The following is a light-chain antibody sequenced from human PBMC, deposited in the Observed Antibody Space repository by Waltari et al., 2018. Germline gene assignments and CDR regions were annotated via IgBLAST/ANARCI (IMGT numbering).Light chain of an antibody. CDR1: PSLLHSNGYNY. V-gene: IGKV2-28*01. CDR2: LGS. J-gene: IGKJ3*01. Sequence: DIVMTQSPLSLPVTPGGPASISCRSSPSLLHSNGYNYLDWYLQKPGQSPQLLIYLGSNRASGVPDRFSGSGSGTDFTLKISRVEAEDVGVYYCMQALQTPIFTFGPGTKVDIK. CDR3: MQALQTPIFT.